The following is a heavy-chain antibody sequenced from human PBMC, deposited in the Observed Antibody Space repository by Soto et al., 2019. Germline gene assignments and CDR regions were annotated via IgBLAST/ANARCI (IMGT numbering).Heavy chain of an antibody. V-gene: IGHV3-7*01. D-gene: IGHD5-12*01. CDR2: IKQDGSEK. J-gene: IGHJ6*02. Sequence: PGGSLRLSCAASGFTFSSYWMSWVRQAPGKGLEWVANIKQDGSEKYYVDSVKGRFTISRDNAKNSLYLQMDSLRAEDTAVYYCARDEPPPSRIVDIVVLSYSGGMDVWGQGTTVTVSS. CDR3: ARDEPPPSRIVDIVVLSYSGGMDV. CDR1: GFTFSSYW.